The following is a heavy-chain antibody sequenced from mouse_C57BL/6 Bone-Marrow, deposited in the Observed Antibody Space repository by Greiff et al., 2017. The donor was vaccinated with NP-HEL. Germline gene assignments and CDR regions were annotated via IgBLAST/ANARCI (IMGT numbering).Heavy chain of an antibody. CDR3: TRWGEGAMDY. CDR1: GYTFTDYE. J-gene: IGHJ4*01. V-gene: IGHV1-15*01. CDR2: IDPETGGT. Sequence: LVESGAELVRPGASVTLSCKASGYTFTDYEMHWVKQTPVHGLEWIGAIDPETGGTAYNQKFKGKAILTADKSSSTAYMELRSLTSEDSAVYYCTRWGEGAMDYWGQGTSVTVSS.